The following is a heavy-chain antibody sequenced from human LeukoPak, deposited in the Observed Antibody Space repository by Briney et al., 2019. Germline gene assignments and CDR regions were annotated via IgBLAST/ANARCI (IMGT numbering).Heavy chain of an antibody. V-gene: IGHV4-39*01. CDR2: ISYSGST. J-gene: IGHJ6*03. CDR3: ARHGVFGYYMDV. Sequence: SETLSLTCTVSGGSISSSSYYWGWIRQPPGKGLEWIGSISYSGSTYYNPSLKSRVTISVDTSKNQFSLKLSSVTAADTAVYYCARHGVFGYYMDVWGKGTTVTISS. D-gene: IGHD3-10*02. CDR1: GGSISSSSYY.